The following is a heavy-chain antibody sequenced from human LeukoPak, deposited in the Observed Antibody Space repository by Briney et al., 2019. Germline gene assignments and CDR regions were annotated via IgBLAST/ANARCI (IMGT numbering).Heavy chain of an antibody. D-gene: IGHD2-2*01. V-gene: IGHV3-30*03. CDR3: ARGAGYCTSTSCHLWSDY. Sequence: GGSLRLSCAASGFTFSSYSMNWVRQAPGKGLEWMTVISYDGNNKYYVDPVKGRFAVSRDNAKNEMYLQMNSLRAEDTAVYFCARGAGYCTSTSCHLWSDYWGQGTLVTVSS. CDR1: GFTFSSYS. CDR2: ISYDGNNK. J-gene: IGHJ4*02.